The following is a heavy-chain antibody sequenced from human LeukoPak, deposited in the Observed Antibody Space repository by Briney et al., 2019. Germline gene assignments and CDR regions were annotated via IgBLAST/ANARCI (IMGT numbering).Heavy chain of an antibody. D-gene: IGHD3-22*01. CDR3: ARDFRYYDSSGYYYVFAPFDY. Sequence: ASVKVSCTASGYTFTSYGISWVRQAPGQGLEWMGWISAYNGNTNYAQKLQGRVTMTTDTSTSTAYMELRSLRSDDTAVYYCARDFRYYDSSGYYYVFAPFDYWGQGTLVTVSS. CDR1: GYTFTSYG. J-gene: IGHJ4*02. V-gene: IGHV1-18*01. CDR2: ISAYNGNT.